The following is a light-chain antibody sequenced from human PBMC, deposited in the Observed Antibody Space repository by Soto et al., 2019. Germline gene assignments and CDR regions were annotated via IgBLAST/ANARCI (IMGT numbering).Light chain of an antibody. Sequence: QSVLTQPPSVSAAPGQTVTISCSGSTSNIGSNYVSWYQHLPGTAPELLIYDNTKRPSGIPDRFSGSKSGTSATLGITGLQTGDEADYYCGAWDSSLSAGVFGGGTQLTVL. CDR1: TSNIGSNY. V-gene: IGLV1-51*01. CDR2: DNT. J-gene: IGLJ3*02. CDR3: GAWDSSLSAGV.